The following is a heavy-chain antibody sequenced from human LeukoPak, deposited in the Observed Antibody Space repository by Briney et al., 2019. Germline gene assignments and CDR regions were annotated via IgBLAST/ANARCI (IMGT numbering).Heavy chain of an antibody. J-gene: IGHJ3*02. D-gene: IGHD1-1*01. CDR1: GFSFRDYP. Sequence: QTGGSLRLSCEAAGFSFRDYPMGWVRRASGKRLEWVSGISAGADVMFYADPVKGRFTISRDNSKNTLYLQMNSLRAEDSAEYYCAKSLLTTATGTGRAFDIWGQGTMVTVSA. CDR2: ISAGADVM. V-gene: IGHV3-23*01. CDR3: AKSLLTTATGTGRAFDI.